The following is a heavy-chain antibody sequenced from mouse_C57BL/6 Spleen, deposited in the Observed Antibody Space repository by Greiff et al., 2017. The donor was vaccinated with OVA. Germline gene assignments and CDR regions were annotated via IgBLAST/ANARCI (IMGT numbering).Heavy chain of an antibody. CDR3: ASVGDY. CDR1: GFTFSSYG. J-gene: IGHJ2*01. CDR2: ISSGGSYT. V-gene: IGHV5-6*02. Sequence: EVKLVESGGDLVKPGGSLKLSCAASGFTFSSYGMSWVRQTPDKRLEWVATISSGGSYTYYPDSVKGRFTISRDNAKNTLYLQMSSLKSEDTAMYYCASVGDYWGQGTTLTVSS.